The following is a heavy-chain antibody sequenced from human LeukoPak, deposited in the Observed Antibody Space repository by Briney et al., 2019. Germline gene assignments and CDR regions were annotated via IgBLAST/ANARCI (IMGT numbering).Heavy chain of an antibody. J-gene: IGHJ4*02. V-gene: IGHV1-18*01. Sequence: ASVKVSCKASGYTFTSYIITWVRQAPGQGLEWMGWISTYNGNTNYAQKFQGRVTLTTDTSTSTAYMELRSLKSDDTAVYYCARDIGLVRGIIMAHWGQGTQVTVSS. CDR2: ISTYNGNT. CDR1: GYTFTSYI. CDR3: ARDIGLVRGIIMAH. D-gene: IGHD3-10*01.